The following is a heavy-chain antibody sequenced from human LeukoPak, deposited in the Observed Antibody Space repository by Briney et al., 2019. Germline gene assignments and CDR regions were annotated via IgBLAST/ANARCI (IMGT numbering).Heavy chain of an antibody. CDR3: AELGITMIGGV. CDR1: GFTFSSNW. D-gene: IGHD3-10*02. Sequence: PGGSLRLSCAASGFTFSSNWMSWVRQVPGKGLEWVANIKQDGSEKKYVDSVKARFTISRDNAKNSLYLQMNSLRAEDTAVYYCAELGITMIGGVWGKGTTVTISS. CDR2: IKQDGSEK. V-gene: IGHV3-7*01. J-gene: IGHJ6*04.